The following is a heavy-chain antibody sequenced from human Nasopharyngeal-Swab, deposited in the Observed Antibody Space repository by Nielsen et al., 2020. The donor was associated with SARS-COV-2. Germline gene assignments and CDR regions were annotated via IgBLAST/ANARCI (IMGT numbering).Heavy chain of an antibody. J-gene: IGHJ6*02. Sequence: GGSLRLSCAASGFTFDDYAMHWVRQAPGKGLEWVSLISGDGGNTYYAESAKGRFTISRDNSKNSLYLQMNSLRTEDTALYYCAKAQGVATVANYHYFGMDVWGQGTTVTVSS. V-gene: IGHV3-43*02. CDR2: ISGDGGNT. D-gene: IGHD2-21*02. CDR3: AKAQGVATVANYHYFGMDV. CDR1: GFTFDDYA.